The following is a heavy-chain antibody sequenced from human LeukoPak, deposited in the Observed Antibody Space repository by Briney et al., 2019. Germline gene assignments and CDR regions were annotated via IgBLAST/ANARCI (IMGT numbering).Heavy chain of an antibody. J-gene: IGHJ4*02. V-gene: IGHV4-59*12. D-gene: IGHD6-13*01. CDR2: IYYSGST. CDR1: GGSISSYY. Sequence: PSETLSLTCTVSGGSISSYYWSWIRQPPGKGLEWIGYIYYSGSTNYNPSLKSRVTISVDTSKNQFSLKLSSVTAADTAVYYCARDTTGIADYWGQGTLVTVSS. CDR3: ARDTTGIADY.